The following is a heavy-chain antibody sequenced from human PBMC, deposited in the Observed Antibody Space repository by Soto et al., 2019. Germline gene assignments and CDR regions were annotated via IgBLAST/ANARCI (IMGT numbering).Heavy chain of an antibody. V-gene: IGHV2-70*01. D-gene: IGHD2-2*01. CDR3: ARTRGYCSSTSCYYYYYGMDV. Sequence: GSGPTLGNPTQTLTLTCTLSGFSLITSGMFVSWIRQPPGNALEWLALIDWDDDKYYSTSLKTRLTISKDTSKNQVVLTMTNMDPVDTATYYCARTRGYCSSTSCYYYYYGMDVWGQGTTVTVSS. J-gene: IGHJ6*02. CDR1: GFSLITSGMF. CDR2: IDWDDDK.